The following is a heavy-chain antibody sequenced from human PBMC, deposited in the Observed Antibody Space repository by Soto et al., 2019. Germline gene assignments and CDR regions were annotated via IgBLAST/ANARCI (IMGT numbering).Heavy chain of an antibody. CDR2: VSYDGNVK. Sequence: PGGPLRDSCASSEFTFSNYCMQWVRQAPGKGLEWVAVVSYDGNVKFYADSVKGRFTISRDNSKNTLYLQMNSLRTEDTAIYYCAKERTAKAAAEFDYWGQGTLVSVSS. D-gene: IGHD6-25*01. V-gene: IGHV3-30*18. CDR1: EFTFSNYC. CDR3: AKERTAKAAAEFDY. J-gene: IGHJ4*02.